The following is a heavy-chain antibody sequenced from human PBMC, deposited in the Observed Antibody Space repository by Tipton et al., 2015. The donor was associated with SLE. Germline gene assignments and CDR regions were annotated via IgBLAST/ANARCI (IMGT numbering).Heavy chain of an antibody. V-gene: IGHV4-59*01. Sequence: LRLSCNVSGGSITSYYWSWIRQSPGKGLEWIGYVYYSGSTSYNPSLKSRVTISLDKSKNQFSLKLSSVTAADTAVYYCARGGSVFGVVLNWFDPWGQGTLVTVSS. J-gene: IGHJ5*02. CDR2: VYYSGST. CDR3: ARGGSVFGVVLNWFDP. D-gene: IGHD3-3*01. CDR1: GGSITSYY.